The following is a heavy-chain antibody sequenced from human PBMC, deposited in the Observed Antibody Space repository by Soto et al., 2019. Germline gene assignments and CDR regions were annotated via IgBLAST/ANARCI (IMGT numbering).Heavy chain of an antibody. CDR2: ISAYNGNT. J-gene: IGHJ5*02. V-gene: IGHV1-18*01. CDR1: GYTFTSYG. D-gene: IGHD6-6*01. CDR3: KSAAGGYSCSSFGCFDP. Sequence: VASVKVSCKASGYTFTSYGISWVRQAPGQGLEWMGWISAYNGNTNYAQKDQGRVTMTTDTYTSTADMEMRSLRSDDRADYYSKSAAGGYSCSSFGCFDPWGQGT.